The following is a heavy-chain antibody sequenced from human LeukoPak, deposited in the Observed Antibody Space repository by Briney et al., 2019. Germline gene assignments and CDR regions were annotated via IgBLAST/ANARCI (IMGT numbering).Heavy chain of an antibody. D-gene: IGHD3-10*01. V-gene: IGHV3-74*01. Sequence: GGSLRLSCAAAGFTFTSYWMHWVRQAPGKGLVWVSRINTDGSSTHYADSVKGRFTISRDNAKNTLYLQMNSLRAEDTAVYYCAREITLASGSSRHFDYCGQGTLVTVSS. J-gene: IGHJ4*02. CDR1: GFTFTSYW. CDR2: INTDGSST. CDR3: AREITLASGSSRHFDY.